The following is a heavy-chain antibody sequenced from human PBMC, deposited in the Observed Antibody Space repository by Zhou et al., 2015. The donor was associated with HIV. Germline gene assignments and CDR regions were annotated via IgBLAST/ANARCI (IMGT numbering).Heavy chain of an antibody. D-gene: IGHD3-10*01. CDR1: GGTFSSYA. CDR2: IIPIFGTA. V-gene: IGHV1-69*12. Sequence: QVQLVQSGAEVKKPGSSVKVSCKASGGTFSSYAISWVRQAPGQGLEWMGGIIPIFGTANYAQKFQGRVTITADESTSTAYMELSSLRSEDTAVYYCARSFGGWVSGLGYKWRLRGGQGTLVHRL. CDR3: ARSFGGWVSGLGYKWRLR. J-gene: IGHJ4*02.